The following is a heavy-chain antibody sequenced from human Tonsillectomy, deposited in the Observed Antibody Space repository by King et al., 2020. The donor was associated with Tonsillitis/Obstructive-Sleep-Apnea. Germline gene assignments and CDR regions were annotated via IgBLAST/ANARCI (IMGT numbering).Heavy chain of an antibody. CDR2: VDPSDTYT. Sequence: QLVQSGAEVKKPGESLRISCKGSGHSFTSYWISWVRQMPGKGLEWMGTVDPSDTYTNYSPSFQGHVTISADKSISTAYLQWSSLKASDTAMYYCAGHTGYSDGYRYGMDVWGQGTTVTVSS. D-gene: IGHD5-18*01. V-gene: IGHV5-10-1*01. J-gene: IGHJ6*02. CDR3: AGHTGYSDGYRYGMDV. CDR1: GHSFTSYW.